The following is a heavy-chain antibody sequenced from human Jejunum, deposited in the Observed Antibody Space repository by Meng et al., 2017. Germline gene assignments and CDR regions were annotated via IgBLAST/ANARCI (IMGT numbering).Heavy chain of an antibody. CDR1: CGSISSGNYT. CDR2: ISFSGKT. D-gene: IGHD2-8*01. J-gene: IGHJ5*02. Sequence: QVQLQESGPGLVKPSQTLSLTCSVSCGSISSGNYTWSWIRQSPGKGLEWIGYISFSGKTSYNPSFKSRVTISLDTSKNHFSLTLTSVTVADTAGYYCARGGNGGRLGDNWFDPWGQGTLVTVSS. CDR3: ARGGNGGRLGDNWFDP. V-gene: IGHV4-30-4*01.